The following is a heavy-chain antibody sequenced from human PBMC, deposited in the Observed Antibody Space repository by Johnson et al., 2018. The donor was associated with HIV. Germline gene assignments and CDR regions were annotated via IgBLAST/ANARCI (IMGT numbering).Heavy chain of an antibody. CDR1: GFNFDDHG. V-gene: IGHV3-33*08. CDR3: ARDQGYNGFEPDAFDI. CDR2: IWYDGSNK. J-gene: IGHJ3*02. D-gene: IGHD5-12*01. Sequence: QMLFVESGGGVVQPGRSLRLSCAASGFNFDDHGMHWVRQAPGKGLEWVAVIWYDGSNKYYADSVKGRFTISRDNSKNTLYLQMNSLRAEDTAVYFCARDQGYNGFEPDAFDIWGRGTMVTVSS.